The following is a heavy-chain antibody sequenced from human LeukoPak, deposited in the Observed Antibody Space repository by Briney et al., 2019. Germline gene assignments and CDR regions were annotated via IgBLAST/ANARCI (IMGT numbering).Heavy chain of an antibody. J-gene: IGHJ4*02. V-gene: IGHV5-51*01. Sequence: GESLKISCKGSGYSFTSYWIGWVRQMPGKGLEWMGIIYPGDSDTRYSPSFQGQVTISADKSISTAYLQWSSLKASDTAMYYCARLDQPYYYDSSGYTYYFDHWGQGTLVTVSS. D-gene: IGHD3-22*01. CDR1: GYSFTSYW. CDR3: ARLDQPYYYDSSGYTYYFDH. CDR2: IYPGDSDT.